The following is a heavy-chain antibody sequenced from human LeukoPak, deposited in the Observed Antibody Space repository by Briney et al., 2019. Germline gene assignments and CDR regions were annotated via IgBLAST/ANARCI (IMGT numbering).Heavy chain of an antibody. D-gene: IGHD6-19*01. CDR3: ARDRFGWAVAGIDFDY. Sequence: EASVKVSCKASGYTFTSYGISWVRQAPGQGLEWMGWISAYNGNTNYAQKLQGRVTMTTDTSTSTAYMELRSLRSDDTAVYYCARDRFGWAVAGIDFDYWGQGTLVTVSS. J-gene: IGHJ4*02. V-gene: IGHV1-18*01. CDR2: ISAYNGNT. CDR1: GYTFTSYG.